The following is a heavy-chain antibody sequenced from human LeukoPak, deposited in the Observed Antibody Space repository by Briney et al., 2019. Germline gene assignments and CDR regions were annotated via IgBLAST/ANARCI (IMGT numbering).Heavy chain of an antibody. Sequence: GGSLRLSCAASGFTSSSYWMSWVRQAPGKGLEWVANIKQDGREKSYVDSVKGRFTISRDNAKNSLYLQMNSLRAEDKAVYYCATSQSTSGQYGNAFDIWGQGTMVTVSS. CDR2: IKQDGREK. CDR3: ATSQSTSGQYGNAFDI. V-gene: IGHV3-7*01. CDR1: GFTSSSYW. D-gene: IGHD2-15*01. J-gene: IGHJ3*02.